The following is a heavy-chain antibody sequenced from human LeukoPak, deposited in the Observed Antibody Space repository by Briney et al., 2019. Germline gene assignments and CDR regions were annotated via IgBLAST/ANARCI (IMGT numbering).Heavy chain of an antibody. CDR3: ARTVSPRWNCGGDCYSWYYYYYMDV. Sequence: SETLSLTCTVSGGSISSYYWSWVRQPPGKGLEWIGYIYYSGSTNYNPSLKSRVTISVDTSKNQFSLKLSSVTAADTAVYYCARTVSPRWNCGGDCYSWYYYYYMDVWGKGTTVTVSS. CDR1: GGSISSYY. D-gene: IGHD2-21*02. CDR2: IYYSGST. V-gene: IGHV4-59*01. J-gene: IGHJ6*03.